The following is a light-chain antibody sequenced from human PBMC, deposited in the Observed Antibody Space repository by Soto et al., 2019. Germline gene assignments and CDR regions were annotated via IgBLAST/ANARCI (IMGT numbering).Light chain of an antibody. CDR1: QSIRSD. CDR3: HQYNNWPPIT. CDR2: GAS. J-gene: IGKJ5*01. V-gene: IGKV3-15*01. Sequence: EIVMTQSPANLSVSPGERVTLSCRASQSIRSDLAWYQHKPGQAPRLLMYGASTRATGTPARFSGSGSGTEFTLTISSLQSEDFAVYFCHQYNNWPPITFGQGTRLEIK.